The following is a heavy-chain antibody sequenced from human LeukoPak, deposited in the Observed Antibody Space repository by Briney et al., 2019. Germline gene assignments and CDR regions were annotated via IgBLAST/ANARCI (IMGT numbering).Heavy chain of an antibody. D-gene: IGHD3-10*01. Sequence: GGSLRLSCAASGFTFSSYAMSWVRQAPGKGLEWVSAISGSGGSTYYADSVRGRFTISRDNSKNTLYLQMNSLGAEDTAVYYCAKDRGVVRGVDYWGQGTLVTVSS. J-gene: IGHJ4*02. V-gene: IGHV3-23*01. CDR2: ISGSGGST. CDR3: AKDRGVVRGVDY. CDR1: GFTFSSYA.